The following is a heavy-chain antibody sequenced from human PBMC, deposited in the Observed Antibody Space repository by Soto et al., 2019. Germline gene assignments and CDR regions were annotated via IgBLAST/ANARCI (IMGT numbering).Heavy chain of an antibody. D-gene: IGHD6-19*01. Sequence: GGSLRLSCAASGFTVSSYYLSWVRQAPGKGLEWVSVIYSGGSTYYADSVKGRFTISRVNSKNTLYLQMDSLRAEDTAVYYCARHSERGGWYFDYWGQGALVTVSS. CDR3: ARHSERGGWYFDY. CDR2: IYSGGST. CDR1: GFTVSSYY. J-gene: IGHJ4*02. V-gene: IGHV3-53*01.